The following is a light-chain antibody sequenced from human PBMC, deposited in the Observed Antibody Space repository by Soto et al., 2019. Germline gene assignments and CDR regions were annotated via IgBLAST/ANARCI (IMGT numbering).Light chain of an antibody. CDR1: QNINTW. V-gene: IGKV1-5*01. J-gene: IGKJ1*01. CDR2: DAS. Sequence: DIQMTQSPSTLSASVGDRVTITCRASQNINTWLAWFQQKPGKAPKILIFDASSVESGVPSRFSGSGSGTEFTLTISSLQPDYFATYYCQQYNSYSWTFGQGTKVEV. CDR3: QQYNSYSWT.